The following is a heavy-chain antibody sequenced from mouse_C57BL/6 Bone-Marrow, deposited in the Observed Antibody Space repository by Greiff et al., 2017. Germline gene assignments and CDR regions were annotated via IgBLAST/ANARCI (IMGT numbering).Heavy chain of an antibody. CDR1: GFNIKDDY. CDR2: IDPENGDT. Sequence: VQLQQSGVELVRPGASVKLSCTASGFNIKDDYMHWVKQRPEQGLEWIGWIDPENGDTEYASKFQGKATITAATSSNTAYLQLSSLTSEDTAVYYCTTGYGYGFAYWGQGTLVTVSA. V-gene: IGHV14-4*01. D-gene: IGHD2-2*01. CDR3: TTGYGYGFAY. J-gene: IGHJ3*01.